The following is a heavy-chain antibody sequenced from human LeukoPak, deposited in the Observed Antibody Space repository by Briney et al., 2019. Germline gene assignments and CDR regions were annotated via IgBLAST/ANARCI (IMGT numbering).Heavy chain of an antibody. CDR2: IYYSGST. J-gene: IGHJ4*02. V-gene: IGHV4-30-4*01. D-gene: IGHD6-13*01. CDR1: GGSVTSTNW. Sequence: SETLSLTCDVSGGSVTSTNWWTWVRQPPGKGLEWIGYIYYSGSTYYNPSLKSRVTISVDTSKNQFSLKLSSVTAADTAVYYCARNKYSSSWSSDYWGQGTLVTVSS. CDR3: ARNKYSSSWSSDY.